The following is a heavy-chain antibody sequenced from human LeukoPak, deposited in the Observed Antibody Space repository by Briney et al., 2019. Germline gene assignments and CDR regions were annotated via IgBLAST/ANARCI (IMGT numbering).Heavy chain of an antibody. Sequence: SETLSLTCTVFGGSISSYYWSWIRQPPGKGLEWIGYIHYSGSTNYNPSLKSRVTISVDTSKNQFSLKLSSVTAADTAVYYCARALGVYYYYYYMDVWGKGTTVTVSS. D-gene: IGHD3-16*01. CDR1: GGSISSYY. V-gene: IGHV4-59*01. CDR3: ARALGVYYYYYYMDV. J-gene: IGHJ6*03. CDR2: IHYSGST.